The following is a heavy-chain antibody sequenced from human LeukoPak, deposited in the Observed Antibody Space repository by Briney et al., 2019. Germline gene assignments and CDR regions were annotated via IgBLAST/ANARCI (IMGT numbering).Heavy chain of an antibody. J-gene: IGHJ4*02. CDR2: IYSGGST. D-gene: IGHD3-10*01. V-gene: IGHV3-53*01. Sequence: GGSLRLSCAASGFTFSSYGMHWVRQAPGKGLECVSVIYSGGSTYSADSVKGRFTISRDNSRNMVYLQMSSLRAEDTAVYYCARTRGSHPSPFDSWGQGTLVTVSS. CDR1: GFTFSSYG. CDR3: ARTRGSHPSPFDS.